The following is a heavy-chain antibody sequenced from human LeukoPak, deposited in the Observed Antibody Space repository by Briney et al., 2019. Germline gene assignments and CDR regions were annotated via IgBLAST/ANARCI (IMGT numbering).Heavy chain of an antibody. V-gene: IGHV3-23*01. Sequence: GGSLRLSCVASGFPFTNYAMSWVRQAPGKGLECVSVISGDGGTTYYADFVKGRFTISRDNSKNTLYLQMNSLRAEDTAVYYCAKYKEEWLVRYFDYWGQGTLVTVSS. CDR3: AKYKEEWLVRYFDY. CDR2: ISGDGGTT. CDR1: GFPFTNYA. J-gene: IGHJ4*02. D-gene: IGHD6-19*01.